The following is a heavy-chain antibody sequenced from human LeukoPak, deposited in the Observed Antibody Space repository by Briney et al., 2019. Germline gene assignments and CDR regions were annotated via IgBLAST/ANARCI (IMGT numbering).Heavy chain of an antibody. CDR2: INPNSGGT. J-gene: IGHJ3*02. V-gene: IGHV1-2*02. CDR3: ESSRAYSYDSSGPDDFDI. D-gene: IGHD3-22*01. Sequence: ASVKVSCKASGYTFTGYYMHWVRQAPGQGLEWMGLINPNSGGTNYAQKFQGRVTMTRDTSISTAYMELSRLRSDDTAVYYCESSRAYSYDSSGPDDFDIWGQGTMVTVSS. CDR1: GYTFTGYY.